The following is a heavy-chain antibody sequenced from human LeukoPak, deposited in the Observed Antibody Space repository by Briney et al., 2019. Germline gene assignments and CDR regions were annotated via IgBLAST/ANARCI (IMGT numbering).Heavy chain of an antibody. J-gene: IGHJ6*03. D-gene: IGHD6-19*01. CDR2: IIPIFGTA. CDR3: ARWLRYYYYMDV. Sequence: GSSVKVSCKASGGTFSSYAISWVRQAPGQGLEWMGGIIPIFGTANYAQKFQGRVTITTDESTSTAYMELSSLRSEDTAVYYCARWLRYYYYMDVWGKGTTVTVSS. V-gene: IGHV1-69*05. CDR1: GGTFSSYA.